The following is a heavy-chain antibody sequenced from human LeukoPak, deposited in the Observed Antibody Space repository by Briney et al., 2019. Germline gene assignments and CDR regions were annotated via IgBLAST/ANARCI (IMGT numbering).Heavy chain of an antibody. D-gene: IGHD4-17*01. Sequence: SETLSLTCTVSGGSVSSGAYYWSWIRQHPGKGLEWIGYIYYSGSTDYNPSLKSRVTISVDTSKNQFSLKLSSVTAADMAVYYCARGGYDYGDYISFNFWGQGTLVTVSS. CDR2: IYYSGST. CDR3: ARGGYDYGDYISFNF. J-gene: IGHJ4*02. V-gene: IGHV4-31*03. CDR1: GGSVSSGAYY.